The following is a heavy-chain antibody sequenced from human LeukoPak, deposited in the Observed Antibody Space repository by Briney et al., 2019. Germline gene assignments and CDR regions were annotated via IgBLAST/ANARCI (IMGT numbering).Heavy chain of an antibody. Sequence: SVKVSCKASGYTFTSYYMHWVRQTPGQGLEWVGGIIPMFGTAKYAQNFEGRVKITADESTSTAYMELSSLRSEDTAVYYCARASDYVWGSYPTDYWGQGTLVTVSS. CDR3: ARASDYVWGSYPTDY. J-gene: IGHJ4*02. D-gene: IGHD3-16*02. V-gene: IGHV1-69*13. CDR2: IIPMFGTA. CDR1: GYTFTSYY.